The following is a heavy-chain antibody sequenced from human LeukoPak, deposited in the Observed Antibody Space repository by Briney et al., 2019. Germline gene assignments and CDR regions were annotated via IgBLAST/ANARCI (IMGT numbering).Heavy chain of an antibody. J-gene: IGHJ4*02. D-gene: IGHD3-10*01. CDR1: GGSISSYY. CDR3: ARSPYYDY. CDR2: IYYSGSP. Sequence: SETLSLTYTVSGGSISSYYWSWIRQPPGKGLEWIGYIYYSGSPNYNPSLRSRVTISVDTSKNQFSLKLSSVTAADTAVYFCARSPYYDYWGQGTLVTVSA. V-gene: IGHV4-59*08.